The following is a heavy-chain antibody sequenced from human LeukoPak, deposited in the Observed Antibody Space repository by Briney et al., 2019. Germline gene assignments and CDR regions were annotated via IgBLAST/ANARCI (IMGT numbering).Heavy chain of an antibody. CDR3: ARDEAGAVDY. V-gene: IGHV4-59*12. J-gene: IGHJ4*02. CDR1: GGSISSYY. D-gene: IGHD6-19*01. Sequence: SETLSLTCTVSGGSISSYYWSWIQQPPGKGLEWIGYIYYSGSTNYNPSLKSRVTISVDTSKNQFSLKLSSVTAADTAVYYCARDEAGAVDYWGQGTLVTVSS. CDR2: IYYSGST.